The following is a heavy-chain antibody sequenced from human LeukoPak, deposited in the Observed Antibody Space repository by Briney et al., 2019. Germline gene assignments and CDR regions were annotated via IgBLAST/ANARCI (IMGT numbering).Heavy chain of an antibody. V-gene: IGHV3-74*03. CDR1: GFTFSSYW. CDR3: ARDLVVTRAFDI. D-gene: IGHD4-23*01. CDR2: INTDGTST. J-gene: IGHJ3*02. Sequence: PGGSLRLSCAASGFTFSSYWMHWVRQAPGKGLVWVSRINTDGTSTTYADSVKGRFTISRDNAKNTLYLQMNSLRAEDTAVYYCARDLVVTRAFDIWGQGTMVTVSS.